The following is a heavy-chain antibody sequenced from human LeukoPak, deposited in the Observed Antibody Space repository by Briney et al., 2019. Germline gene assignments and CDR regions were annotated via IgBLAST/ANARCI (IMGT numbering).Heavy chain of an antibody. CDR3: VSFYETY. CDR2: INSDGSWT. CDR1: GNYW. Sequence: GGYLRLSCAASGNYWMHWVRQVPGKGLVWVSHINSDGSWTSYADSVKGRFTISKDNAKNTVYLQMNSLRAEDTAVYYCVSFYETYWGRGTLVTVSS. D-gene: IGHD2/OR15-2a*01. J-gene: IGHJ4*02. V-gene: IGHV3-74*01.